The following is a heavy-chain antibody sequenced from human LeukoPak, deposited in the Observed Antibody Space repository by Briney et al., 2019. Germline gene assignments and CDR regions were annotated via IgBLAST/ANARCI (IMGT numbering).Heavy chain of an antibody. CDR1: GGSFSGYY. Sequence: SETLSLTCAVYGGSFSGYYWSWIRQPPGKRLEWIGEINHSGSTNYNPSLKSRVTISVDTSKNQFSLKLSSVTAADTAVYYCARVTQWLPLRAFDIWGQGTMVTVSS. J-gene: IGHJ3*02. V-gene: IGHV4-34*01. D-gene: IGHD6-19*01. CDR3: ARVTQWLPLRAFDI. CDR2: INHSGST.